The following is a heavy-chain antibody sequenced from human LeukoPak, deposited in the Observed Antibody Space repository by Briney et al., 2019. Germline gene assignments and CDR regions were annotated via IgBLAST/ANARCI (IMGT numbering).Heavy chain of an antibody. Sequence: GASVKVSCKASGDTSTDYYTHRVRQAPGQGLEWMGWINPNRGGANYTQKFQGRVTMTRDTSISTAYLELNRLTSDDTPVYYCAIVLARYGNLRLWGRGLVVSVSS. V-gene: IGHV1-2*02. CDR3: AIVLARYGNLRL. CDR1: GDTSTDYY. D-gene: IGHD5/OR15-5a*01. CDR2: INPNRGGA. J-gene: IGHJ4*02.